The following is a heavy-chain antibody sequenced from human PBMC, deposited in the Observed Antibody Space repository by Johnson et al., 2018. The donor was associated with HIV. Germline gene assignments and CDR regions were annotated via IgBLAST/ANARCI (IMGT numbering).Heavy chain of an antibody. CDR3: ARGARRITMIVVVNKAFDI. CDR2: INWSGGST. J-gene: IGHJ3*02. CDR1: GFTFDDYG. V-gene: IGHV3-20*04. Sequence: VQLLESGGGVVRPGGSLRLSCAASGFTFDDYGMSWVRQAPGKGLEWVSGINWSGGSTGYADSVKGRFTISRANSKHTMYLQMNSLRAEDTAVYYCARGARRITMIVVVNKAFDIWGQGTMVTVSS. D-gene: IGHD3-22*01.